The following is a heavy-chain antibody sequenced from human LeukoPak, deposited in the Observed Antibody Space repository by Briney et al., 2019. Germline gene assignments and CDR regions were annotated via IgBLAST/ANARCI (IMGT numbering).Heavy chain of an antibody. D-gene: IGHD2-21*02. J-gene: IGHJ4*02. Sequence: SETLSLTCTVSGGSLSNYYWSWIRQPAGKGLEWIGRIYTSGTTNYHPSLKSRVTMSIDTSKNQFSLKLSSVTAADTAVYFCARGPYCGDDCYFDYWGQGTLVTVSS. CDR2: IYTSGTT. CDR3: ARGPYCGDDCYFDY. V-gene: IGHV4-4*07. CDR1: GGSLSNYY.